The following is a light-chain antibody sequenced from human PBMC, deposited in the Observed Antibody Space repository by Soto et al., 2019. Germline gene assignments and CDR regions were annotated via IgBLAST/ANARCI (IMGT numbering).Light chain of an antibody. J-gene: IGLJ2*01. Sequence: QSALTQPPSASGSPGQSVTISCTGTSSDVCGYNYVSWYQQHPGKAPKLMIYEVTKRPSAVPDRFSGSKSGNTASLTVSGLQAEDEADYYCSSYAGSNILFGGGTKVTVL. CDR3: SSYAGSNIL. CDR1: SSDVCGYNY. CDR2: EVT. V-gene: IGLV2-8*01.